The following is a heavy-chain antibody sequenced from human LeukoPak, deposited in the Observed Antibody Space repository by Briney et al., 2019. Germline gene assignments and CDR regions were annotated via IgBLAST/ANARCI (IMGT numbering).Heavy chain of an antibody. CDR1: GYSISSGYY. D-gene: IGHD5/OR15-5a*01. CDR2: IYHSGST. Sequence: WETLSLTCAVSGYSISSGYYWGWIRQTPGKGLEWIGSIYHSGSTYYNPSLKSRVTISVDTSKNQFSLKLSSVTAADTAVYYCAAGYSVSSDFDYWGQGTLVTVSS. CDR3: AAGYSVSSDFDY. J-gene: IGHJ4*02. V-gene: IGHV4-38-2*01.